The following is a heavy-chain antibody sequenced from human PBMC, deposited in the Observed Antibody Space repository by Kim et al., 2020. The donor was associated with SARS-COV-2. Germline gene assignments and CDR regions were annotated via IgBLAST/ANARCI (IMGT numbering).Heavy chain of an antibody. CDR1: GYTFTSYG. D-gene: IGHD3-3*01. CDR2: ISAYNGNT. Sequence: ASVKVSCKASGYTFTSYGISWVRQAPGQGLEWMGWISAYNGNTNYAQKLQGRVTMTTDTSTSTAYMELRSLRSDDTAVYYCARDRYAIFGVVPLAPDYWGQGTLVTVSS. J-gene: IGHJ4*02. CDR3: ARDRYAIFGVVPLAPDY. V-gene: IGHV1-18*01.